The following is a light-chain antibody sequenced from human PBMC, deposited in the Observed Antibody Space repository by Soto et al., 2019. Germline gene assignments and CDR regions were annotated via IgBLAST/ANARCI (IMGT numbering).Light chain of an antibody. J-gene: IGKJ2*01. Sequence: EIVLTQSPGTLSLSPGERATLSCRASQSVSSNYLAWYQQKPGQAPRVLIYDASSMATDIPDRFSGSGSGTDFTLTISGLEPEDFAVYYCQQYGSSPPTFGQGTKLEIK. V-gene: IGKV3-20*01. CDR2: DAS. CDR1: QSVSSNY. CDR3: QQYGSSPPT.